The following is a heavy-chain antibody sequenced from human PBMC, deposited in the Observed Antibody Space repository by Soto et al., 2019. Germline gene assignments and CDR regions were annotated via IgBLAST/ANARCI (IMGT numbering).Heavy chain of an antibody. D-gene: IGHD3-22*01. CDR1: GFTFSSYA. J-gene: IGHJ4*02. Sequence: GESLKISCAASGFTFSSYAMHWVRQAPGKGLEWVAVISYDGSNKYCADSVKGRFTISRDNSKNTLYMQMNSLRAEDTAVYYFSRGSSGVFDYWGQGTLVTVSS. CDR3: SRGSSGVFDY. V-gene: IGHV3-30-3*01. CDR2: ISYDGSNK.